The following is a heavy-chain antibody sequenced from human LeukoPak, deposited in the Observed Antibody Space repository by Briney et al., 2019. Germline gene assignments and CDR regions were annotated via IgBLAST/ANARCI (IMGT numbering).Heavy chain of an antibody. CDR1: GYTFTSYG. CDR2: ISAYNGNT. V-gene: IGHV1-18*04. CDR3: ARDSDWNTVNYYYGMDV. Sequence: ASVKVSCKASGYTFTSYGISWVRQAPGQGLEWMGWISAYNGNTNYAQMLQGRVTMTTDTSTSTAYMELRSLRSDDTAVYYCARDSDWNTVNYYYGMDVWGKGTTVTVSS. D-gene: IGHD1/OR15-1a*01. J-gene: IGHJ6*04.